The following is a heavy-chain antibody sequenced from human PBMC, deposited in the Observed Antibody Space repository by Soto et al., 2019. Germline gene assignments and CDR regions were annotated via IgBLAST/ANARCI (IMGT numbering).Heavy chain of an antibody. J-gene: IGHJ6*02. CDR3: ARDLGGGSWNPFYYYYYGMDV. D-gene: IGHD2-15*01. Sequence: ESGGGVVQPGRSLRLSCAASGFTFSSYGMHWVRQAPGKGLEWVAVIWYDGSNKYYADSVKGRFTISRDNSKNTLYLQMNSLRAEDTAVYYCARDLGGGSWNPFYYYYYGMDVWGQGTTVTVSS. V-gene: IGHV3-33*01. CDR1: GFTFSSYG. CDR2: IWYDGSNK.